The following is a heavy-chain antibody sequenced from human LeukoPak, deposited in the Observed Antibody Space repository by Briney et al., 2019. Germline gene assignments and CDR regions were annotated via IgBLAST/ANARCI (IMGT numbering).Heavy chain of an antibody. V-gene: IGHV3-33*06. CDR3: AKDRAGSGYASDY. J-gene: IGHJ4*02. CDR2: IWYNGSNK. D-gene: IGHD3-22*01. CDR1: GFTFSSYG. Sequence: GGSLRLSCAASGFTFSSYGMDWVRQAPGKGLEWVSVIWYNGSNKYYADSVKGRSTISRDNSKNTLYLQMNCLTAEDTAVYYCAKDRAGSGYASDYWGQGTLVTVSS.